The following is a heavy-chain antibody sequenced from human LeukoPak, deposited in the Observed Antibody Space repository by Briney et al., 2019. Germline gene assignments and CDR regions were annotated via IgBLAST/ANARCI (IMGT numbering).Heavy chain of an antibody. CDR1: GGSFSGYY. CDR3: ARNSYGPYYFDY. CDR2: INHSGST. V-gene: IGHV4-34*01. D-gene: IGHD5-18*01. J-gene: IGHJ4*02. Sequence: SETLSLTCAVYGGSFSGYYWSWIRQPPGKGLEWIGEINHSGSTNYNPSLKSRVTISVDTSKNQFSLKLSSVTAADTAVYYCARNSYGPYYFDYWGQGTLVTVSS.